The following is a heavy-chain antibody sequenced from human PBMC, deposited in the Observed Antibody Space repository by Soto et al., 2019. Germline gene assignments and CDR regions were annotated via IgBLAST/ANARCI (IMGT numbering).Heavy chain of an antibody. CDR2: VHSDGTTT. CDR3: AKESIAVAGTVDY. J-gene: IGHJ4*02. CDR1: GFTFDYYW. D-gene: IGHD6-19*01. Sequence: GGSLRLSCTASGFTFDYYWMHWVRQAPGKGLVWVSRVHSDGTTTTYADSVKGRFTISRDNSKNTLYLQMNSLRAEDTAVYYCAKESIAVAGTVDYWGQGTLVTVSS. V-gene: IGHV3-74*01.